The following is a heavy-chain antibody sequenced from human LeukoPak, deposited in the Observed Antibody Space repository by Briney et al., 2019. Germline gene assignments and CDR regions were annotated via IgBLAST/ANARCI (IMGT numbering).Heavy chain of an antibody. Sequence: GGSLRLSCAASGFTSSNYAIDWVRQAPGKGLEWVSYISSSGSTIYYADSVKGRFTISRDNAKNSLYLQMNSLRAEDTAVYYCARRAGAYSHPYDYWGQGTLVTVSS. CDR3: ARRAGAYSHPYDY. D-gene: IGHD4/OR15-4a*01. V-gene: IGHV3-48*04. CDR2: ISSSGSTI. J-gene: IGHJ4*02. CDR1: GFTSSNYA.